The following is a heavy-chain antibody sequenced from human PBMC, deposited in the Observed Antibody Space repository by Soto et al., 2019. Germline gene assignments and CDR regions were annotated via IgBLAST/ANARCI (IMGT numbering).Heavy chain of an antibody. D-gene: IGHD2-8*01. V-gene: IGHV3-23*01. CDR1: GFTFSSYA. J-gene: IGHJ6*02. CDR3: ARDTKAGRGLFYDYGVDV. Sequence: EVQLLESGGDLVQPGGSLRLSCAASGFTFSSYAMSWVRQAPGKGLEWVSLIGDSGGSTYYANSVKGRFTVSRDNSKNTLYLQMGSLRAEDTAVYYCARDTKAGRGLFYDYGVDVWGQGTTVTVSS. CDR2: IGDSGGST.